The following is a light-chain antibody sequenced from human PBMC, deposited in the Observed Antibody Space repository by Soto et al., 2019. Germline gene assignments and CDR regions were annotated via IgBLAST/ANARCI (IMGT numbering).Light chain of an antibody. Sequence: QAVVPQPPSASGTPGQRVTISCSGSSSNIGTNDVSWYQQLPGTAPKLLIYRNNQRPSGVPDRFSGSKSGTSASLAISGLRSGDEADYYCAAWDDSLSVVVFGGGTKLTV. J-gene: IGLJ2*01. CDR3: AAWDDSLSVVV. V-gene: IGLV1-47*01. CDR2: RNN. CDR1: SSNIGTND.